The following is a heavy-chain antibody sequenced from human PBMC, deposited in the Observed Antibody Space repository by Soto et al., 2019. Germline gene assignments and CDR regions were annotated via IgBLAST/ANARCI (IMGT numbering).Heavy chain of an antibody. Sequence: QVQLVQSGAGVLKPGSSVKLSCKTSGDTFDTFAISWVRQAPGQGLEWMGGIIPIFRPPDYTQKLQGRVTITADVSTIAVYMELSSLTAEYTAVYYWASDKGRRQLGGNYYSALDVWGQGTTVTVSS. V-gene: IGHV1-69*12. D-gene: IGHD1-1*01. CDR3: ASDKGRRQLGGNYYSALDV. J-gene: IGHJ6*02. CDR1: GDTFDTFA. CDR2: IIPIFRPP.